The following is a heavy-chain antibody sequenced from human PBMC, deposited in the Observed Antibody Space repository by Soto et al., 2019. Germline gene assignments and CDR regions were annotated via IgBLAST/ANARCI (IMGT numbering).Heavy chain of an antibody. CDR1: GFTVTINY. J-gene: IGHJ3*02. CDR2: ISSSSSYI. V-gene: IGHV3-21*01. D-gene: IGHD3-22*01. Sequence: SGGSLRLSCAVSGFTVTINYMSWVRQAPGKGLEWVSSISSSSSYIYYADSVKGRFTISRDNAKNSLYLQMNSLRAEDTAVYYCARARTYYYDSSGYYTPAAFDIWGQGTMVTVSS. CDR3: ARARTYYYDSSGYYTPAAFDI.